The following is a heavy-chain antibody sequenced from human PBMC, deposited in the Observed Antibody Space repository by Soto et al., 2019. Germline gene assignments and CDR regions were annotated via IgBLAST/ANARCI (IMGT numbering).Heavy chain of an antibody. V-gene: IGHV1-18*04. D-gene: IGHD6-19*01. CDR1: GYTFTSYG. Sequence: GASVKVSCKASGYTFTSYGISWVRQAPGQGLEWMGWIRAYNGYTNYAQKFQGRVTVTTDTSTSTAYMELRSLISDDTAVYYCARASDGYRSGWYVGYFDFWGQGTLVTVLL. CDR3: ARASDGYRSGWYVGYFDF. CDR2: IRAYNGYT. J-gene: IGHJ4*02.